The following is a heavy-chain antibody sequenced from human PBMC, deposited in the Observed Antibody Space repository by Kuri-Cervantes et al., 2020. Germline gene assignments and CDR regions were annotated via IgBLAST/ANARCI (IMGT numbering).Heavy chain of an antibody. D-gene: IGHD5-18*01. V-gene: IGHV3-30*14. CDR3: ARGRWIQLWARKYYFDY. CDR1: GFTFSSYA. J-gene: IGHJ4*02. CDR2: ISYDGSNK. Sequence: GGSLRLSCAASGFTFSSYAMHWVRQAPGKGLEWVAVISYDGSNKYYADSVKGRFTISRDNSKNTLYLQMGSLRAEDMAVYYCARGRWIQLWARKYYFDYWGQGTPVTVSS.